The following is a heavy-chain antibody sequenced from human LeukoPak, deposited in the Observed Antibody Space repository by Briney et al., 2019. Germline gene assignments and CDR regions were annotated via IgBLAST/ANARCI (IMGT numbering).Heavy chain of an antibody. CDR3: ARRVGTRDWYFDL. CDR1: GGLITEYH. J-gene: IGHJ2*01. V-gene: IGHV4-59*08. CDR2: VYYHGGT. Sequence: KSSETLSLTCTVSGGLITEYHWTWIRQPPGKGLEWIGYVYYHGGTNYNPSLKSRVTISVDTSKNQFSLKLTSVTAADTAVYYCARRVGTRDWYFDLWGRGTLVTVSS. D-gene: IGHD1-14*01.